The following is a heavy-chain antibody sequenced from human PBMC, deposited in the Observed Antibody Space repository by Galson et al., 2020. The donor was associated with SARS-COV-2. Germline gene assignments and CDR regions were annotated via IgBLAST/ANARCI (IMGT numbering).Heavy chain of an antibody. Sequence: SETLSLTCNVSVESKTSFYWSWIRQAPGKGLEWIGSIYYDGHIYYGPSLRSRITLSVDTSKNQFSLKVTSVTAADTAVYYCARAVLAANFDYWGQGALVTVSS. CDR1: VESKTSFY. CDR2: IYYDGHI. CDR3: ARAVLAANFDY. J-gene: IGHJ4*02. D-gene: IGHD2-15*01. V-gene: IGHV4-59*13.